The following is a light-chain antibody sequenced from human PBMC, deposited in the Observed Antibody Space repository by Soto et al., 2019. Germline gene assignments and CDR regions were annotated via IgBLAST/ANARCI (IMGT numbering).Light chain of an antibody. CDR2: EVS. J-gene: IGLJ3*02. CDR3: SSYTGSSTWV. V-gene: IGLV2-14*01. Sequence: QSVLTQPASVSGSPGQSITISCTGTSSDVGGYNYVSWYQQHPDKAPKLMIYEVSNRPSGVSNRFSGSKSGNTASLTISGLQAEDEADYYCSSYTGSSTWVFGGGTKLTVL. CDR1: SSDVGGYNY.